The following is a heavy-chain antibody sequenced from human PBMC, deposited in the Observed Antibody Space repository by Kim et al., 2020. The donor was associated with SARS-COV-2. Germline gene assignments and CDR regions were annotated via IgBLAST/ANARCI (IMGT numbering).Heavy chain of an antibody. J-gene: IGHJ4*02. D-gene: IGHD4-17*01. Sequence: GGSLRLSCAASGFTFSSYAMSWVRQAPGKGLEWVSALSGNGGTTYYADSMKGRFTISRDSSKNTLFLQMNTLRAEDTAVYYCAKVGYGGYVGRDYFDSWGQGTLVTVSS. CDR1: GFTFSSYA. CDR2: LSGNGGTT. CDR3: AKVGYGGYVGRDYFDS. V-gene: IGHV3-23*01.